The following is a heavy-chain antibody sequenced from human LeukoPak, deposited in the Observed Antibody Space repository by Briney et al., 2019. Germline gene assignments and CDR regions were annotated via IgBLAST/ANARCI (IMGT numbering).Heavy chain of an antibody. CDR2: ISYDGSNK. J-gene: IGHJ5*02. CDR3: AKEGNPYDSTGHLT. V-gene: IGHV3-30-3*01. Sequence: GGSLRLSCAASGFTFSSYAMHWVRQAPGKGLEWVAVISYDGSNKYYADSVKGRFTISRDNSKNTLYLQMNSLRAEDTALYYCAKEGNPYDSTGHLTWGQGTLVTVSS. CDR1: GFTFSSYA. D-gene: IGHD3-22*01.